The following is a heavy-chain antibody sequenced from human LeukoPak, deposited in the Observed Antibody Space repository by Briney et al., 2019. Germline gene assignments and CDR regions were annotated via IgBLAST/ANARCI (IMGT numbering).Heavy chain of an antibody. Sequence: ASVKVSCKASGYTFTSYAMNWVRQAPGQGLEWMGWINPNSGGTNYARKFQGRVTMTRDTSISTAYMELSRLRSDDTAVYYCARAGAYDDVGGAFDIWGQGTMVTVSS. J-gene: IGHJ3*02. CDR2: INPNSGGT. V-gene: IGHV1-2*02. CDR3: ARAGAYDDVGGAFDI. D-gene: IGHD3-22*01. CDR1: GYTFTSYA.